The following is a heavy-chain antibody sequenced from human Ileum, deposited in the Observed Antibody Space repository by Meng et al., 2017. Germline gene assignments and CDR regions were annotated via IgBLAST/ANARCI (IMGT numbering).Heavy chain of an antibody. CDR1: GFTISTYE. J-gene: IGHJ4*02. V-gene: IGHV3-48*03. CDR2: ISSSATTI. Sequence: GGSLRLSCEASGFTISTYEMNWVRQAPGRGLECVAYISSSATTIYYADSVKGRFTISRDNAKNSLYLQMNSLRDEDTAVYYCARGRETFYGTGSYYGHWGQGTLVTVSS. CDR3: ARGRETFYGTGSYYGH. D-gene: IGHD3-10*01.